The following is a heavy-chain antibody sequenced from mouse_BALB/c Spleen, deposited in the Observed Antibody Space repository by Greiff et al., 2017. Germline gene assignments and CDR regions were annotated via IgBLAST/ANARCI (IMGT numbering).Heavy chain of an antibody. CDR2: ISSGGSYT. J-gene: IGHJ4*01. CDR3: ANYGSTGAMDY. CDR1: GFTFSSYG. D-gene: IGHD1-1*01. V-gene: IGHV5-6*01. Sequence: EVMLVESGGDLVKPGGSLKLSCAASGFTFSSYGMSWVRQTPDKRLEWVATISSGGSYTYYPDSVKGRFTISRDNAKNTLYLQMSSLKSEDTAMYYCANYGSTGAMDYWGQGTSVTVSS.